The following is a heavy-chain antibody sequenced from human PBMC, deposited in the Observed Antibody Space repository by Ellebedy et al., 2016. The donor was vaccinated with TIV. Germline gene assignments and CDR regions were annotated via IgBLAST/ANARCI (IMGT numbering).Heavy chain of an antibody. J-gene: IGHJ4*02. D-gene: IGHD1-26*01. CDR2: INPNSGDT. V-gene: IGHV1-2*02. Sequence: ASVKVSCKASGYTFTGYYMHWVRQAPGQGLEWMGWINPNSGDTNYAQKFQGRVTITADESTSTAYMELSSLRSEDTAVYYCARSNPERELLHWGQGTLVTVSS. CDR3: ARSNPERELLH. CDR1: GYTFTGYY.